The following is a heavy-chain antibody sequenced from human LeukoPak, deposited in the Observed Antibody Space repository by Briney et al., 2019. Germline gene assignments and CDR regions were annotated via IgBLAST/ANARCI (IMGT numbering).Heavy chain of an antibody. CDR3: AIASTYYYYGMDV. CDR1: GETFRIYT. CDR2: MIPILDSA. V-gene: IGHV1-69*02. D-gene: IGHD2-21*01. J-gene: IGHJ6*02. Sequence: SVKVSSTASGETFRIYTISWVRQAPGQGREWMGRMIPILDSANYTQKFQGRVTITPEKSTSTAYMELSSLRSADTAVYSCAIASTYYYYGMDVWGQGTTVTVSS.